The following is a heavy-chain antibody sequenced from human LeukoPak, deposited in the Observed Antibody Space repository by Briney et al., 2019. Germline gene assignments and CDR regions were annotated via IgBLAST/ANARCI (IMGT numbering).Heavy chain of an antibody. CDR1: GGSISSGDYY. V-gene: IGHV4-30-4*01. CDR3: ATRGRDSSGYPAFDY. CDR2: IYYSGST. J-gene: IGHJ4*02. Sequence: PSETLSLTCTVSGGSISSGDYYWSWIRQPPGKGLEWIGYIYYSGSTYYNPSLKSRVTISVDTSKNQFSLKLSSVTAADTAVYYCATRGRDSSGYPAFDYWGQGTLVTVSS. D-gene: IGHD3-22*01.